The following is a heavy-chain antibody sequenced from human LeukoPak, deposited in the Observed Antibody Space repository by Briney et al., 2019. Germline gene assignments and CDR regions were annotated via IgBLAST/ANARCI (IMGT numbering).Heavy chain of an antibody. CDR1: GFTFSSYS. J-gene: IGHJ6*02. CDR3: ARSIAVAGTGMDV. CDR2: ISSSSSYI. D-gene: IGHD6-19*01. V-gene: IGHV3-21*01. Sequence: PGGSLRLSCAASGFTFSSYSMNWVLQARGKGLEWVSSISSSSSYIYYADSVRGRFTISRDNAKNSLYLQMNSLRAEDTAVYYCARSIAVAGTGMDVWGQGTTVTVSS.